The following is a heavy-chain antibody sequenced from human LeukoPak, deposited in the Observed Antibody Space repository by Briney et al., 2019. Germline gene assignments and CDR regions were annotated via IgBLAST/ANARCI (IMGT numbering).Heavy chain of an antibody. CDR2: IYHSGST. J-gene: IGHJ4*02. Sequence: SETLSLTCAVSGGSISSSNWWSWVRQPPGKGLEWIGEIYHSGSTNYNPSLKSRVTISVDKSKNQFSLKLSSVTAADTAVYYCAREKGSGWYGGSYYFDYWGQGTLVTVSS. V-gene: IGHV4-4*02. CDR3: AREKGSGWYGGSYYFDY. CDR1: GGSISSSNW. D-gene: IGHD6-19*01.